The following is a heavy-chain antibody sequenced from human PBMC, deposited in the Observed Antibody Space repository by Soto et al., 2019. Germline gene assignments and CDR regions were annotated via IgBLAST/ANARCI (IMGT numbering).Heavy chain of an antibody. V-gene: IGHV1-58*01. D-gene: IGHD3-10*01. J-gene: IGHJ3*02. Sequence: SVKVSCKASGFTFTSSAVQWVRQARGQRLEWIGWIVVGSGNTNYAQKFQERVTITRDMSTSTAYMELSSLRSEDTAVYYCAADRTRTYYYGSGSDADAFDIWGQGTMVTVS. CDR3: AADRTRTYYYGSGSDADAFDI. CDR2: IVVGSGNT. CDR1: GFTFTSSA.